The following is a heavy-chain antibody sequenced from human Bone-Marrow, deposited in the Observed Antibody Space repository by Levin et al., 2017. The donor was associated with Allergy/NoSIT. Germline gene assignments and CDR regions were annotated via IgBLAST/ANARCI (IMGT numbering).Heavy chain of an antibody. V-gene: IGHV4-59*11. CDR1: GASINSQY. J-gene: IGHJ4*02. CDR2: IYGTRSS. Sequence: SSETLSLTCTVSGASINSQYWSWIRQPPGKGLEWIGYIYGTRSSYYNASLSSRVTISADMSKNQFSLKVTSVTAADTAVYFCARGVDYWGPGILVTVST. CDR3: ARGVDY.